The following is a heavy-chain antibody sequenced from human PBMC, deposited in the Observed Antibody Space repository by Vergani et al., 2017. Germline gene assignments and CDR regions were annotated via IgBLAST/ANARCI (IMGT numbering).Heavy chain of an antibody. CDR1: GFSFGNYA. Sequence: QVKLEESGGGVVQPGRSLRLSCAASGFSFGNYAMHWVRQAPGKGLEWVGVISYDGTEKKYADSVNGRFTISRDNSKKMSALHMNSLRVEDTAVYYCARGGKGSIMVVPSTHLWGQGTQVSVSS. V-gene: IGHV3-30*14. CDR3: ARGGKGSIMVVPSTHL. D-gene: IGHD2-8*01. CDR2: ISYDGTEK. J-gene: IGHJ4*02.